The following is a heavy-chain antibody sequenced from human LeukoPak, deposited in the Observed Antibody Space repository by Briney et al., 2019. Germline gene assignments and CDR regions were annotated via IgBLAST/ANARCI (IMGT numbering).Heavy chain of an antibody. CDR1: GGSFSGYY. J-gene: IGHJ4*02. V-gene: IGHV4-34*01. D-gene: IGHD5-18*01. CDR2: INHSGST. Sequence: SSETLSLTCAVYGGSFSGYYWSWIRQPPGKGLEWIGEINHSGSTNYNPSLKSRVTISVDTSKNQFSLKLSSVTAAETAVYYCARAHVGYSYGQYYFDYWGQGTLVTVSS. CDR3: ARAHVGYSYGQYYFDY.